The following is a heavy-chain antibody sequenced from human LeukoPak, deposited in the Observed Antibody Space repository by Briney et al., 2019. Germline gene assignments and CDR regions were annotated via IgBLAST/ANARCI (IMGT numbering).Heavy chain of an antibody. V-gene: IGHV4-30-2*01. Sequence: PSEIMSLTCAVSGVSISCGGYSWRWIRQPPGKGLEWIGYIYHSGSTYYNPSLKSRVTISVDRSKNQFSLKLSSVTAADTAVYYCARGPSGYPLYAFDIWGQGIIVTVSS. CDR3: ARGPSGYPLYAFDI. CDR1: GVSISCGGYS. J-gene: IGHJ3*02. D-gene: IGHD3-3*01. CDR2: IYHSGST.